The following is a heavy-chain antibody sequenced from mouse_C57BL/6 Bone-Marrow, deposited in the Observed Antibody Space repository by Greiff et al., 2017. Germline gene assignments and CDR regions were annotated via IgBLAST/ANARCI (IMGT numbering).Heavy chain of an antibody. CDR3: ARCGPSPYFDV. CDR2: IYPGSGST. CDR1: GYTFTSYW. Sequence: QVQLQQSGAELVKPGASVKMSCKASGYTFTSYWITWVKQRPGQGLEWIGDIYPGSGSTNYNEKFKSKATLTVDTSSSTAYMQLSSLTSEGTAVYYCARCGPSPYFDVWGTGTTVTVSS. V-gene: IGHV1-55*01. D-gene: IGHD6-1*01. J-gene: IGHJ1*03.